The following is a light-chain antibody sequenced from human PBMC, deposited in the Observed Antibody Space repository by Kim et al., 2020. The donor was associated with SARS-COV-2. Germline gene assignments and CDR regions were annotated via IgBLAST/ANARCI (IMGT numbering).Light chain of an antibody. CDR3: QKYDSAPWT. V-gene: IGKV1-27*01. CDR1: HDIANS. Sequence: ASVGDGITITCRASHDIANSLAWYQQKPGKIPQVLIYAASTLESGVPSRFSGSGSGTEFTLTIGSLQTEDVATYYCQKYDSAPWTFGPGTKVDIK. J-gene: IGKJ1*01. CDR2: AAS.